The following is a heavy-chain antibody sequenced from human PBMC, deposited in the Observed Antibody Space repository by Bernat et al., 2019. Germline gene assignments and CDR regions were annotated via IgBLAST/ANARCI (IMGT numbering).Heavy chain of an antibody. CDR1: GFTFSNYA. Sequence: EVQLMESGGGLVQPGGSLRLSCAASGFTFSNYARNWVRQAPGKGLEWVSGISGNGIDTYSADSVKGRFTSSRDNSKNTMYLQLNSMRAEDTAVYYCAKAATGTTFGSHYWGQGTLVTVSS. D-gene: IGHD1-7*01. CDR3: AKAATGTTFGSHY. J-gene: IGHJ4*02. V-gene: IGHV3-23*01. CDR2: ISGNGIDT.